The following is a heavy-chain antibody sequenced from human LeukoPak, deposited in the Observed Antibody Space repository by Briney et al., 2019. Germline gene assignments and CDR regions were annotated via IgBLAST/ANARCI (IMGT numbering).Heavy chain of an antibody. CDR1: GGSISSYY. CDR2: IYYSGST. CDR3: ARGYYDSSGYRWFDP. J-gene: IGHJ5*02. V-gene: IGHV4-59*01. D-gene: IGHD3-22*01. Sequence: SETLSLTCTVSGGSISSYYWSWIRQPPGKGLEWIGYIYYSGSTNYNPSLKSRATISVDTSKNQFSLKLSSVTAADTAVYYCARGYYDSSGYRWFDPWGQGTLVTVSS.